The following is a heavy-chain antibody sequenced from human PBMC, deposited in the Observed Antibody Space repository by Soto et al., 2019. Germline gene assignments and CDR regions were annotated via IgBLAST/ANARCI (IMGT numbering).Heavy chain of an antibody. Sequence: QVQLQESGPGLVKPSQTLSLTCTVSGGSIRSEDYYWSWIRQPPGKGLEWIGYISYSGSTAYKSSLRNRVSISVDTSKNQVSLKLNSATAADTAVYYCARVRIVGSTTFASWGQGTLVTVSS. CDR3: ARVRIVGSTTFAS. J-gene: IGHJ4*02. V-gene: IGHV4-30-4*01. CDR1: GGSIRSEDYY. D-gene: IGHD1-26*01. CDR2: ISYSGST.